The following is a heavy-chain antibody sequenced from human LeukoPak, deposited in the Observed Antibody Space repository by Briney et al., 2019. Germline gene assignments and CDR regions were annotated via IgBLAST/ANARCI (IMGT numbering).Heavy chain of an antibody. J-gene: IGHJ4*02. D-gene: IGHD3-3*01. V-gene: IGHV3-7*04. Sequence: GGSLRLSCAASGFTFNDYWMSWVRQAPGKGLEWVADIKKDGSETHYVDSVRGRFTISRDNAKNSLYLQMNSPRVADTAVYYCARAIGIWSGYSYWGQGTLVTVSS. CDR2: IKKDGSET. CDR3: ARAIGIWSGYSY. CDR1: GFTFNDYW.